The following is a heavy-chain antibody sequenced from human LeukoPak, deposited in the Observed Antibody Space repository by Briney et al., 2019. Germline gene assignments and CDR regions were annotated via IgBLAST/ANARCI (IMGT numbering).Heavy chain of an antibody. J-gene: IGHJ4*02. V-gene: IGHV4-61*01. CDR1: GGSVSSGSYY. CDR2: IYYSGST. CDR3: ARGPSFSYYFDY. Sequence: SETLSLTCTVSGGSVSSGSYYWSWIRQPPGKGLEWIGYIYYSGSTIYNPSLKSRVTISVDTSKNQFSLKLSSVTAADTAVYYCARGPSFSYYFDYWGQGTLVTVSS.